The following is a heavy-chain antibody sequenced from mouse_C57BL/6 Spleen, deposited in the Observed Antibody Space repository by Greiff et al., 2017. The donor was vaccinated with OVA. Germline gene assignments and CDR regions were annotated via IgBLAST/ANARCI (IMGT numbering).Heavy chain of an antibody. Sequence: QVQLQQSGAELAKPGASVKLSCKASGFTFSSFWMHWVKQRPGQGLEWIGYINPSSGYTKYNQKFKDKATLTADKSSSTAYMQLSSLTYEDSAVYYCAVYDYDLSWYFDVWGTGTTVTVSS. J-gene: IGHJ1*03. CDR3: AVYDYDLSWYFDV. V-gene: IGHV1-7*01. CDR1: GFTFSSFW. CDR2: INPSSGYT. D-gene: IGHD2-4*01.